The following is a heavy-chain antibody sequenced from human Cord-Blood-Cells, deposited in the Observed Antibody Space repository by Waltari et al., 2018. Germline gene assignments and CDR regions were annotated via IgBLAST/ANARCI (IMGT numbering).Heavy chain of an antibody. Sequence: QVQLVESGGGVVQPGRSLRLSCAASGFPFSSYGMHWVRQAPGKGLEWVAVIWYDGSNKYYADSVKGRFTISRDNSKNTLYLQMNSLRAEDTAVYYCASPLTGDAFDIWGQGTMVTVSS. J-gene: IGHJ3*02. D-gene: IGHD7-27*01. CDR1: GFPFSSYG. V-gene: IGHV3-33*01. CDR2: IWYDGSNK. CDR3: ASPLTGDAFDI.